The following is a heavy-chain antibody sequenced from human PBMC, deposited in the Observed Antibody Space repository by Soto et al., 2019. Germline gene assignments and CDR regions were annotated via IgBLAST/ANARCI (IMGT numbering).Heavy chain of an antibody. CDR1: GFTFSNDA. CDR2: ISGSGST. V-gene: IGHV3-23*01. J-gene: IGHJ3*01. CDR3: VREAKVWYSPGSFDF. D-gene: IGHD2-15*01. Sequence: PGGSLRLSCAASGFTFSNDAMNWVRQAPGKGLEWVSVISGSGSTYNADSVQGRFIISRDNSKNTLYLQMNSLRAEDTAIYYCVREAKVWYSPGSFDFWGRGTMVTVSS.